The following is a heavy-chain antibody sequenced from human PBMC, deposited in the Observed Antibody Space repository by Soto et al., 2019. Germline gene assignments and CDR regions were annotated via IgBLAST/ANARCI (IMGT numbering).Heavy chain of an antibody. CDR2: INSDGSST. Sequence: VQLVESGGGLVQPGGSLRLSCAASGFTFSSYWMHWVRQAPGKGLVWVSRINSDGSSTSYADSVKGRFTISRDNAKNTLYLQMNSLRAEDTAVYYCALGGYCSGGSCYPARFDPWGQGTLVTVSS. CDR1: GFTFSSYW. CDR3: ALGGYCSGGSCYPARFDP. D-gene: IGHD2-15*01. J-gene: IGHJ5*02. V-gene: IGHV3-74*01.